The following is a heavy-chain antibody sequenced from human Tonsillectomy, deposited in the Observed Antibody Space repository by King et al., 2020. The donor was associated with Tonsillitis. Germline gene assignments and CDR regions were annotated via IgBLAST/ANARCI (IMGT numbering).Heavy chain of an antibody. CDR2: ISWNSGSI. CDR1: GFTFDDYA. Sequence: VQLVESGGGLVQPGRSLRLSCAASGFTFDDYAMHWVRQAPGKGLEWVSGISWNSGSIGYADSVKGRFTISRDNAKNSLYLQMNSLRAEDTALYYCAKARRYCSSTSCYDDAFYIWGQGTMVTVSS. J-gene: IGHJ3*02. CDR3: AKARRYCSSTSCYDDAFYI. D-gene: IGHD2-2*01. V-gene: IGHV3-9*01.